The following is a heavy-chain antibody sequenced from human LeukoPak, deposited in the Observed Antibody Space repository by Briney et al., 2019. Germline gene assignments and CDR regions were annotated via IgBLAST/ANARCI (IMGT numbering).Heavy chain of an antibody. CDR2: ISSGSTTI. CDR1: GFTFSSYS. J-gene: IGHJ4*02. D-gene: IGHD3-22*01. Sequence: GGSLRLSCAASGFTFSSYSMNWVRQAPGKGLEWISYISSGSTTIYYADSVKGRFTISRDNAKNSLYLQMNSLRAEDTAVYYCARVGYYYDSSGYYGGAGFDYWGQGTLVTVSS. CDR3: ARVGYYYDSSGYYGGAGFDY. V-gene: IGHV3-48*04.